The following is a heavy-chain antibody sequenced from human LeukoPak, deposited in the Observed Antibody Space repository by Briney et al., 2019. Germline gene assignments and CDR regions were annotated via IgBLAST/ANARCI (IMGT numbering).Heavy chain of an antibody. CDR3: ARVYYDILTGYNDY. CDR2: IIPIFGTA. D-gene: IGHD3-9*01. V-gene: IGHV1-69*05. CDR1: GGTFSSYA. J-gene: IGHJ4*02. Sequence: ASVKVSCKASGGTFSSYAISWLRQAPGQGLEWMGGIIPIFGTANYAQKFQGRVTITTDESTSTAYMELSSLRSEDTAVYYCARVYYDILTGYNDYWGQGTLVTVSS.